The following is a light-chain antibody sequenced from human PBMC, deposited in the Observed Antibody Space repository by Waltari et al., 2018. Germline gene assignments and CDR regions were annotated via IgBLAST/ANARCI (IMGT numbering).Light chain of an antibody. J-gene: IGKJ2*01. V-gene: IGKV3-11*01. Sequence: ELVLTQSPATLSLSPGERATLSCRASQSVSSYLAWYQQKPGQAPRLLIYDASNRATGIPARFSGSGSGTDFTLTISSLEPEDFAVYYCQQADTFGQGTKLEIK. CDR2: DAS. CDR3: QQADT. CDR1: QSVSSY.